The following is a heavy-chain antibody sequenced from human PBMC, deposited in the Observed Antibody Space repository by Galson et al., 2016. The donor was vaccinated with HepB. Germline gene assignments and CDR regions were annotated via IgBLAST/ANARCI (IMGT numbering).Heavy chain of an antibody. CDR2: ISGSGNST. CDR3: AKVRLLIDY. Sequence: APGKWLEWVSGISGSGNSTYYADSVKGGFTIYRDNSNNTLYLQMNSPRDEHTTIYYCAKVRLLIDYWGQGTLVTVSS. J-gene: IGHJ4*02. V-gene: IGHV3-23*01.